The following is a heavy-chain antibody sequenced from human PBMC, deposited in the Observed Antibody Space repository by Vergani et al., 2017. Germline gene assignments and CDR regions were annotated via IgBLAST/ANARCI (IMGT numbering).Heavy chain of an antibody. V-gene: IGHV3-21*01. CDR2: ISSISTHI. D-gene: IGHD1-20*01. CDR3: ARSGITGTIRDYYYYMDV. J-gene: IGHJ6*03. Sequence: EVQLVESGGGLVKPGGSLSLSCAASGFPFSDYSMNWVRQAPGKGLEWVSYISSISTHIYYADSVKGRFTISRANAENSLYLQMSNLRAEDTAVYYCARSGITGTIRDYYYYMDVWGKGTSVTVSS. CDR1: GFPFSDYS.